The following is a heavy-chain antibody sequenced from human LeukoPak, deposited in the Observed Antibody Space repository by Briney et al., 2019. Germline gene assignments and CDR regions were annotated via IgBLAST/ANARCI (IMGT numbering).Heavy chain of an antibody. Sequence: GASVKVSCKASGGTSSSYTISWVRQAPGQGLEWMGRIIPILGIANYAQKFQGRVTITADKSTSTAYMELSSLRSEDTAVYYCARNRTPYCSSTSCYDAFDIWGQGTMVTVSS. J-gene: IGHJ3*02. CDR2: IIPILGIA. V-gene: IGHV1-69*02. CDR1: GGTSSSYT. D-gene: IGHD2-2*01. CDR3: ARNRTPYCSSTSCYDAFDI.